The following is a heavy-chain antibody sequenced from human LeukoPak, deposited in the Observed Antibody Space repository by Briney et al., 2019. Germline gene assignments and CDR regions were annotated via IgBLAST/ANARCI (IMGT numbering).Heavy chain of an antibody. CDR1: GFSFSSYS. V-gene: IGHV3-48*01. CDR2: ISSSSSSI. Sequence: GGSLRLSCAASGFSFSSYSMNWVRQAPGKGLEWVSKISSSSSSIYYADSVKGRFTISRDNAKNSLYLQMNSLRAEDTAVYYCARDRSPGYFDYWGQGTLVTVSS. CDR3: ARDRSPGYFDY. J-gene: IGHJ4*02.